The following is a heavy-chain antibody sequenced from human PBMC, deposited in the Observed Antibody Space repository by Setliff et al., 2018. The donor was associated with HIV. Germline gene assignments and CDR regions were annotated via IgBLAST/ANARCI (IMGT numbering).Heavy chain of an antibody. CDR2: ISGSGGST. D-gene: IGHD5-18*01. V-gene: IGHV3-23*01. J-gene: IGHJ4*02. CDR3: AKDRRADNVDTVIDY. CDR1: GFTFTSYA. Sequence: GGSLRLSCSASGFTFTSYAMTWVRQAPGKGLEWVSAISGSGGSTYYADSVKGRFTISRDNSKNTLYLQMNSLRAEDTAVYYCAKDRRADNVDTVIDYWGQGTLVTVSS.